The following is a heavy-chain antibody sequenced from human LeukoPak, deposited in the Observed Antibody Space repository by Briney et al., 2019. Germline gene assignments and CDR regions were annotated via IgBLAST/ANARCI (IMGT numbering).Heavy chain of an antibody. V-gene: IGHV4-61*02. D-gene: IGHD2-15*01. CDR2: VYSSGSS. Sequence: QVHLQESGPGLVKPSQTLSLTCTVSGGSISSAKFYRSWIRQPAGKGLEWIGRVYSSGSSNYNPSLNSRVTISVDTSKNQVSLKLTSVTAADTAVYYCARGRLLATFDYWGQGTLVTVS. CDR3: ARGRLLATFDY. CDR1: GGSISSAKFY. J-gene: IGHJ4*02.